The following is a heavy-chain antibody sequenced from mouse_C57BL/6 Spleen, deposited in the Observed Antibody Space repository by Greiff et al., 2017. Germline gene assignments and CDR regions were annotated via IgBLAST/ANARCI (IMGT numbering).Heavy chain of an antibody. CDR2: ISSGGDYI. CDR1: GFTFSSYA. D-gene: IGHD2-2*01. CDR3: TRGYGYDDAMDY. J-gene: IGHJ4*01. Sequence: EVQRVESGEGLVKPGGSLKLSCAASGFTFSSYAMSWVRQTPEKRLEWVAYISSGGDYIYYADTVKGRFTISRDNARNTLYLQMSSLKSEDTAMYYCTRGYGYDDAMDYWGQGTSVTVSS. V-gene: IGHV5-9-1*02.